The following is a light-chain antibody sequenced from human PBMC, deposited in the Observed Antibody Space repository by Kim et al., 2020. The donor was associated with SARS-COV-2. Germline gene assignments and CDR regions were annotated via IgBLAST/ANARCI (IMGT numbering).Light chain of an antibody. CDR1: QSFSSNY. CDR3: QQYGTSTGYT. J-gene: IGKJ2*01. Sequence: SPGERATLSCRASQSFSSNYLDWYQQKPGQAPRLLIYAASSRATGIPDRFSGSGSQTDFTLTINGLEPEDFALYYCQQYGTSTGYTFGQGTKLEI. V-gene: IGKV3-20*01. CDR2: AAS.